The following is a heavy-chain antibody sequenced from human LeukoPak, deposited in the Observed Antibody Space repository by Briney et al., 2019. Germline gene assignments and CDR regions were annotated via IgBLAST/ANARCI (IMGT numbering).Heavy chain of an antibody. CDR3: ARDMKYYYDSSGYYRGDY. CDR1: GFTFSSYS. D-gene: IGHD3-22*01. Sequence: PGGSLRLSCAASGFTFSSYSMNWVRQAPGKGLEWVSSISSSSYIYYADSVKGRFTISRDNAKNSLYLQMNSLRAEDTAVYYCARDMKYYYDSSGYYRGDYWGQGTLVTVSS. CDR2: ISSSSYI. J-gene: IGHJ4*02. V-gene: IGHV3-21*01.